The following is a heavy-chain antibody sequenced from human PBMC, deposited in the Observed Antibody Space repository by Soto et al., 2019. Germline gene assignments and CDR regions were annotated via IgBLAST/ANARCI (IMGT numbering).Heavy chain of an antibody. CDR3: AKFFVERGSNRGRPGYFHY. CDR1: GFTFSNYA. CDR2: ICGSGGTT. J-gene: IGHJ4*02. D-gene: IGHD3-16*01. V-gene: IGHV3-23*01. Sequence: EVQLLEPGGGLVQPGRSLRLSCAAPGFTFSNYAMSWVRQSPGQGHDWVSAICGSGGTTYYAESVKGRFIIPRDNSKNPLFLQMNSLRAEDAAVYYCAKFFVERGSNRGRPGYFHYWGRGTLVTVSS.